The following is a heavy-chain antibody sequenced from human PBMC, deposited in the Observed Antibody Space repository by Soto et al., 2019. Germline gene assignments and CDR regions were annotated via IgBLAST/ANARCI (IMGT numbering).Heavy chain of an antibody. CDR1: GVSITTDLDY. V-gene: IGHV4-30-4*01. J-gene: IGHJ6*02. CDR3: ARRSSWGLRGMDV. CDR2: IYYDGSR. D-gene: IGHD6-13*01. Sequence: PSETLSLTCTVSGVSITTDLDYWGWVRQPPGKGLEWIGYIYYDGSRYYNPSLKSPVDISMDSSQNQFSLRLDSVTGADTAMYYCARRSSWGLRGMDVCGQGTSVTVSS.